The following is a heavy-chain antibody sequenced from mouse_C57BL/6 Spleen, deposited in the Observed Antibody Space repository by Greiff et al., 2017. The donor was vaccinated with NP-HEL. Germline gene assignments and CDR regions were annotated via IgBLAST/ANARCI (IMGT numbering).Heavy chain of an antibody. D-gene: IGHD2-4*01. CDR3: AMSIYYDYADDPFYAMDY. CDR1: GFTFTDYY. Sequence: EVQLVESGGGLVQPGGSLSLSCAASGFTFTDYYMSWVRQPPGKALEWLGFIRNKANGYTIEYSASVKGRFTISRDNSQSILYLQMNALRAEDSATYYCAMSIYYDYADDPFYAMDYWGQGTSVTVSS. CDR2: IRNKANGYTI. J-gene: IGHJ4*01. V-gene: IGHV7-3*01.